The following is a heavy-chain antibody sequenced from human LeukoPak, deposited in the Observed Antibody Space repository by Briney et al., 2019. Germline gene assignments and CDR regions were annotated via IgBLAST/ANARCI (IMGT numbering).Heavy chain of an antibody. CDR2: IYPGDSDT. Sequence: RGESLKISFKGSGYSFTSYWIGWVRQMPGKGLERMGIIYPGDSDTRYSPSFQGQVTISADKSISTAYLQWSSLKASDTAMYYCARPSGYDVYYFDYWGQGTLVTVSS. J-gene: IGHJ4*02. V-gene: IGHV5-51*01. CDR1: GYSFTSYW. D-gene: IGHD5-12*01. CDR3: ARPSGYDVYYFDY.